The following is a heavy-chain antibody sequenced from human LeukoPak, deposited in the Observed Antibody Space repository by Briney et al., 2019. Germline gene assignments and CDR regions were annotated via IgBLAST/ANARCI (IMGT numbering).Heavy chain of an antibody. CDR2: ISSSGSII. CDR1: GFMFNDYY. V-gene: IGHV3-11*01. CDR3: AREPYYYDSSGYSVDY. J-gene: IGHJ4*02. D-gene: IGHD3-22*01. Sequence: GSLRLSCAASGFMFNDYYMSWIRQAPGKGLEWVSYISSSGSIIYYADSVKGRFTISRDNAKNSLNLQMNSLRAEDTAVYYCAREPYYYDSSGYSVDYWGQGTLVTVSS.